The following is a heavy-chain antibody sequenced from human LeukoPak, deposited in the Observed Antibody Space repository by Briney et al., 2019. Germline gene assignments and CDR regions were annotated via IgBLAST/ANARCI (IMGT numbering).Heavy chain of an antibody. Sequence: PGGSLRLSCAASEFMFSKYAVSWVRQAPGKGLEWVSAVSASADSTYYADSVKGRFTVSRDNSKNTLFLQMNSLRAEDTAVYYCAKDGGLWVSAHWGDSWGRGTLVTVSS. CDR3: AKDGGLWVSAHWGDS. J-gene: IGHJ4*02. CDR1: EFMFSKYA. CDR2: VSASADST. V-gene: IGHV3-23*01. D-gene: IGHD7-27*01.